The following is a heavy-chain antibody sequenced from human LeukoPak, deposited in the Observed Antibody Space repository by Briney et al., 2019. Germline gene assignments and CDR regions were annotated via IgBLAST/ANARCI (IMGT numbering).Heavy chain of an antibody. D-gene: IGHD3-16*01. CDR3: ARRAINSVMFDY. J-gene: IGHJ4*02. CDR1: GGSISPYY. V-gene: IGHV4-59*08. Sequence: SETLSLTCTLTGGSISPYYWSWRRQSPGKGLEWIGYVHYSGSTTYNPSLKSRVTISLDTSKNQFSLKLSSATAADTAVYFCARRAINSVMFDYWGQGTLVTVSS. CDR2: VHYSGST.